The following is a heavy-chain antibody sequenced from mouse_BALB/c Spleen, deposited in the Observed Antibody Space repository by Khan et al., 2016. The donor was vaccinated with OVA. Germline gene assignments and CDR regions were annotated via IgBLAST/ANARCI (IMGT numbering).Heavy chain of an antibody. CDR2: INSDGYYT. Sequence: EVELVESGGDLVRPGGSLKLSCAASGFTFSAYGMSWVRQSPDKRLEWVATINSDGYYTYYPDSLMGRFIISRHNAKHTMYLKLRSRKFKNTSMYYCASHFSGSFAYWGQGTLVTGSA. D-gene: IGHD1-3*01. V-gene: IGHV5-6*01. CDR3: ASHFSGSFAY. J-gene: IGHJ3*01. CDR1: GFTFSAYG.